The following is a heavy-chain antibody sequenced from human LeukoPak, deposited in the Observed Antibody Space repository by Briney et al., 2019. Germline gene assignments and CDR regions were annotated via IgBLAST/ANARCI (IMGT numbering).Heavy chain of an antibody. CDR3: AKDLDPYYDILTGGSD. J-gene: IGHJ4*02. D-gene: IGHD3-9*01. V-gene: IGHV3-23*01. Sequence: GGSLRLSCAASGFTFSNYAMSWVRQAPGKGLEWVSLISGSGVSTYYADSVKGRFTISRDNSKNTLYLQMNSLRAEDTAVYYCAKDLDPYYDILTGGSDWGQGTLVTVSS. CDR2: ISGSGVST. CDR1: GFTFSNYA.